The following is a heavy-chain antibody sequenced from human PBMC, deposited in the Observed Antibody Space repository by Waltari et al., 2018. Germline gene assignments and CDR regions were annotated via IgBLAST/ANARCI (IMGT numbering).Heavy chain of an antibody. Sequence: QVQVVGSGGGVVRPGRSLRLSCAASEFTFCTYAMHGVRQAPGKGLECVDVISYNGRNIYYEDSVKGRFTISRDNSKKTLYLQMSSLRAEDTAVYYCARDYCDRTNCHGMDVWGQGTTVTVSS. D-gene: IGHD3-22*01. CDR1: EFTFCTYA. V-gene: IGHV3-30*04. CDR3: ARDYCDRTNCHGMDV. J-gene: IGHJ6*02. CDR2: ISYNGRNI.